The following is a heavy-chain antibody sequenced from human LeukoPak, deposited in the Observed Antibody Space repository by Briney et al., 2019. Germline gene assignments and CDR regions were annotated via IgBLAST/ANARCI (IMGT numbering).Heavy chain of an antibody. CDR1: GGSVTITNSY. D-gene: IGHD5-24*01. Sequence: SETLSLTCSVSGGSVTITNSYWVWIRQAPGKTLEWIGSMNYGGRSSYNPSLKRRVSMSVDTSRDQVSLKVNSVTAADTAVYYCARRPERWLQLVGGEDWGQGTLVTVSS. V-gene: IGHV4-39*07. CDR2: MNYGGRS. J-gene: IGHJ4*02. CDR3: ARRPERWLQLVGGED.